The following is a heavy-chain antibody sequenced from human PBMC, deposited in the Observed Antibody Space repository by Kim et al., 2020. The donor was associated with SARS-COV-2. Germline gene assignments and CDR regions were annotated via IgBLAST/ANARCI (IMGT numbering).Heavy chain of an antibody. D-gene: IGHD3-10*01. CDR1: GFTFSSYG. CDR3: AKDRYYGSGSSDY. Sequence: GGSLRLSCAASGFTFSSYGMHWVRQAPGKGLEWVAVISYDGSNKYYADSVKGRFTISRDNSKNTLYLQMNSLRAEDTAVYYCAKDRYYGSGSSDYWGQGTLVTVSS. V-gene: IGHV3-30*18. J-gene: IGHJ4*02. CDR2: ISYDGSNK.